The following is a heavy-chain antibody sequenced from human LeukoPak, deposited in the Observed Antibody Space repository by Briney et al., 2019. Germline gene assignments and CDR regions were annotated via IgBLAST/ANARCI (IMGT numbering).Heavy chain of an antibody. D-gene: IGHD5-18*01. V-gene: IGHV4-4*07. CDR1: GGSISSYY. J-gene: IGHJ4*02. CDR3: ASPGYSYGYAN. Sequence: SETLSITCTVSGGSISSYYWSWIRQPAGKGLEWIGRIYTSGSTNYNPSLKSRVTMSVDTSKNQFSLKLSSVTAADTAVYYCASPGYSYGYANWAQGTLVTVSS. CDR2: IYTSGST.